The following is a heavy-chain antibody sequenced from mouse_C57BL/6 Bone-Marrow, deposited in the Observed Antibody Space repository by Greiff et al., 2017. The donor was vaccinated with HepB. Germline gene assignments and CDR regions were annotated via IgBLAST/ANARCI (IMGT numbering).Heavy chain of an antibody. CDR1: GYTFTSYW. D-gene: IGHD1-1*01. J-gene: IGHJ3*01. V-gene: IGHV1-55*01. CDR2: IYPGSGST. CDR3: ARDSTSTVVAPGFAY. Sequence: QVHVKQPGAELVKPGASVKMSCKASGYTFTSYWITWVKQRPGQGLEWIGDIYPGSGSTNYNEKFKSKATLTVDTSSSTAYMQLSSLTSEDSAVYYWARDSTSTVVAPGFAYWGQGTLVTVSA.